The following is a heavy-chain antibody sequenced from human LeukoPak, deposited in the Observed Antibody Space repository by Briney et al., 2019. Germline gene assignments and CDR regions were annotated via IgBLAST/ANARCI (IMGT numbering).Heavy chain of an antibody. J-gene: IGHJ4*02. CDR3: ARGAWIQLWLPTTD. V-gene: IGHV3-30-3*01. Sequence: GGSLRLSCAASGFTFSSYAMHWVRQAPGKGLEWVAVISYDGSSKYYADSVKGRFTISRDSSKNTLYLQMNSLRAEDTAVYYCARGAWIQLWLPTTDWGQGTLVTVSS. CDR1: GFTFSSYA. D-gene: IGHD5-18*01. CDR2: ISYDGSSK.